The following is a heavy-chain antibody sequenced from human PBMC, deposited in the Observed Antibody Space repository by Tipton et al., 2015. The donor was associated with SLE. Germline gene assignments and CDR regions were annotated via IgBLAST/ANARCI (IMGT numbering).Heavy chain of an antibody. D-gene: IGHD4-23*01. CDR1: GFTFSSYE. V-gene: IGHV3-48*03. Sequence: SLRLSCAAPGFTFSSYEMNWVRQAPGKGLEWVSYISSSGSTIYYADSVKGRFTISRDNAKNSLYLQMNSLRAEDTAVYYCARGVGVVTPFDYWGQGTLVTVSS. CDR3: ARGVGVVTPFDY. J-gene: IGHJ4*02. CDR2: ISSSGSTI.